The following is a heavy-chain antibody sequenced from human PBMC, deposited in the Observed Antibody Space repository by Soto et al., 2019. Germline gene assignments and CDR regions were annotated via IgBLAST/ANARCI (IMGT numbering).Heavy chain of an antibody. V-gene: IGHV3-23*01. CDR2: ITGGGNT. D-gene: IGHD6-6*01. J-gene: IGHJ4*02. CDR1: GFTFTNYA. Sequence: EVHLLESGGGLVQPGGSLRLSCAASGFTFTNYAMNWVRQAPGKGLEWVSAITGGGNTYYADSVKGRFTISRDSFDSTLYLQMNSLKAEDTAVYYCAKVPWGSSRTGGFDFWGQGSLVTVSS. CDR3: AKVPWGSSRTGGFDF.